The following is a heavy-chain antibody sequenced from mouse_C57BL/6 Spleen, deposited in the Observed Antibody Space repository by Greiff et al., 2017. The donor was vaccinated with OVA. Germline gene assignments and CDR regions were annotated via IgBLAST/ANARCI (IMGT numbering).Heavy chain of an antibody. D-gene: IGHD2-10*02. CDR2: ISSGSSTI. Sequence: EVKLMESGGGLVKPGGSLKLSCAASGFTFSDYGMHWVRQAPEKGLEWVAYISSGSSTIYYADTVKGRFTISRDNAKNTLFLQRTSLRSEDTAMYYCATYGNYYFDYWGQGTTLTVSS. CDR3: ATYGNYYFDY. J-gene: IGHJ2*01. CDR1: GFTFSDYG. V-gene: IGHV5-17*01.